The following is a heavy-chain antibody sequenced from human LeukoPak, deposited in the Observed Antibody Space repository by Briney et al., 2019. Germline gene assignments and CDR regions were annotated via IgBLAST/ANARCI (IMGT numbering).Heavy chain of an antibody. V-gene: IGHV5-51*01. D-gene: IGHD3-3*02. CDR1: GYSFTSYW. J-gene: IGHJ5*02. CDR2: IYPGDSDT. Sequence: GESLKISCKGSGYSFTSYWIGWVRQMPGKGLEWMGIIYPGDSDTRYSPSFEGQVTISADKSISTAYLQWSSVKASDTAMYYCARNPTISGLGWFDPWGQGTLVTVSS. CDR3: ARNPTISGLGWFDP.